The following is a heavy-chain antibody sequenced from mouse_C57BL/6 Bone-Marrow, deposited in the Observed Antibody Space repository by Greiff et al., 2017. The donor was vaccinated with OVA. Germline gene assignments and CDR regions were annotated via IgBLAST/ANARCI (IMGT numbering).Heavy chain of an antibody. J-gene: IGHJ1*03. CDR3: ASGGYSPYWYFDV. CDR2: ISSGSSTI. CDR1: GFTFSDYG. D-gene: IGHD2-12*01. Sequence: EVQGVESGGGLVKPGGSLKLSCAASGFTFSDYGMHWVRQAPEKGLEWVAYISSGSSTIYYADTVKGRFTISRDNAKNTLFLQMTSLRSEDTAMYYCASGGYSPYWYFDVWGTGTTVTVSS. V-gene: IGHV5-17*01.